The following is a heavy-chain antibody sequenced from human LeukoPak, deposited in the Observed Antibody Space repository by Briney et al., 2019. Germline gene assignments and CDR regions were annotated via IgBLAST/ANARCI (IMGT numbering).Heavy chain of an antibody. CDR2: INHSGST. CDR1: GGSFSGYY. J-gene: IGHJ4*02. V-gene: IGHV4-34*01. CDR3: RYCGGDCYSEGTYFDY. Sequence: SETLSLTCAAYGGSFSGYYWSWIRQPPGKGLEWIGEINHSGSTNYNPSLKSRVTISVDTSKNQFSLKLSSVTAADTAVYYCRYCGGDCYSEGTYFDYWGQGTLVTVSS. D-gene: IGHD2-21*02.